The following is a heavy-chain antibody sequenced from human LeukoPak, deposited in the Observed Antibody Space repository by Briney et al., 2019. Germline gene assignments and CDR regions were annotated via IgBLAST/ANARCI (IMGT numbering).Heavy chain of an antibody. J-gene: IGHJ4*02. CDR3: ARGLKRYFDWLPPSGCDY. CDR1: GGSVSSGSYY. D-gene: IGHD3-9*01. V-gene: IGHV4-61*01. CDR2: IYYSGST. Sequence: SETLSLTCTVSGGSVSSGSYYWSWIRQPPGKGLGWIGYIYYSGSTNYNPSLKSRVTISVDTSKNQFSLKLSSVTAADTAVYYCARGLKRYFDWLPPSGCDYWGQGTLVTVSS.